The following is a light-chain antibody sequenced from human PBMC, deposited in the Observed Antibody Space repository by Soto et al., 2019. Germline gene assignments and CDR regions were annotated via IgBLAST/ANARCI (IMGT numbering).Light chain of an antibody. J-gene: IGLJ1*01. Sequence: QSLLTQPRSVSGSPGQSVTISCTGTSSDVGGYNYVSWYQQHPGKAPKLMIYDVSKRPSGVPDRFSGSKSGNTASLTISGLQAEDEADYYCCSYAGSSRVFGTGTKVTVL. CDR1: SSDVGGYNY. V-gene: IGLV2-11*01. CDR3: CSYAGSSRV. CDR2: DVS.